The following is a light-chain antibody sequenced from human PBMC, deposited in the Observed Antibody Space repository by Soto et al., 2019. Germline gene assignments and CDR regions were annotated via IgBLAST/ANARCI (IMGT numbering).Light chain of an antibody. Sequence: DIQMAHSPSSLSASVGDTVTITCRASHSIRSRLNWYQQKPGKAPNLLIYDATSLESGVPSRFSGGGSGTDFTLTVSSLRPEDVATYYCQQGYTTPLTFGQGTKVDIK. CDR2: DAT. CDR3: QQGYTTPLT. CDR1: HSIRSR. J-gene: IGKJ1*01. V-gene: IGKV1-39*01.